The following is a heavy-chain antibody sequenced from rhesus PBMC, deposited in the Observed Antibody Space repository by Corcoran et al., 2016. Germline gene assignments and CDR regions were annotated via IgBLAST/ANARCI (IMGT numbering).Heavy chain of an antibody. CDR3: ARGQAAAGGY. Sequence: QVQLQESGPGLVKPSETLSLTCAVSGYSISSNYWSWIRQPPGKGLEWIGYIYCSSGSTYYNPTLKSRVTISIDTSKNQFSLKLSSVTAADTAVYYCARGQAAAGGYLGQGVLVTVSS. D-gene: IGHD6-25*01. CDR1: GYSISSNY. V-gene: IGHV4S7*01. J-gene: IGHJ4*01. CDR2: IYCSSGST.